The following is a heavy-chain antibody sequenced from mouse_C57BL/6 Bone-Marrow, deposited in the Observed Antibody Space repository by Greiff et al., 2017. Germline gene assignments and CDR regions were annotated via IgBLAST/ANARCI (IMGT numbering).Heavy chain of an antibody. Sequence: ESGPGLVKPSQSLSLTCSVTGYSITSGYYWNWIRQFPGKKLGWMGYISYDGSNNNNPSLKNRISITRDTSKNHVFLKLNSVTTEDTATYYCARDNYHYWYFDVWGTGTTVTVSS. D-gene: IGHD1-1*01. CDR1: GYSITSGYY. J-gene: IGHJ1*03. CDR2: ISYDGSN. V-gene: IGHV3-6*01. CDR3: ARDNYHYWYFDV.